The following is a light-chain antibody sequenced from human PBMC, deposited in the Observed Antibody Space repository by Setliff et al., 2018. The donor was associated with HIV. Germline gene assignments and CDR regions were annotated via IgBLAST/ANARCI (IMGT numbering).Light chain of an antibody. CDR2: DVS. CDR1: SSDIGGFNY. Sequence: QSALAQPASVSGSPGQSITISCTGTSSDIGGFNYVSWYQLHPGKAPKLMIFDVSLRPSGVSNRFSGSKSGSTASLTISGLQAEDEADYYCASYTTNSLYVFGSGTKVTVL. J-gene: IGLJ1*01. V-gene: IGLV2-14*01. CDR3: ASYTTNSLYV.